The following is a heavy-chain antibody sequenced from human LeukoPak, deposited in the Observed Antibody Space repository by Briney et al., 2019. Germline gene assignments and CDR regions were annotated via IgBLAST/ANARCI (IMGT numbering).Heavy chain of an antibody. CDR3: ARGPFLTGYSSRASWFDP. V-gene: IGHV4-30-2*01. CDR2: IYHSGST. Sequence: SQTLSLTCAVSGGSISSGGYSWSWIRQPPGKGLEWIGYIYHSGSTYYNPSLKSRVTISVDRSKNQFSLKLSSVTAADTAVYYCARGPFLTGYSSRASWFDPWGQGTLVTVSS. J-gene: IGHJ5*02. CDR1: GGSISSGGYS. D-gene: IGHD3-9*01.